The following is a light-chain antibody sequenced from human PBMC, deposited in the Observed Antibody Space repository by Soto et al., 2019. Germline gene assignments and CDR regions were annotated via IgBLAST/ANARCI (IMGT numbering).Light chain of an antibody. CDR1: QSVSSSY. CDR3: QQYGSSPRL. J-gene: IGKJ2*01. CDR2: GAS. Sequence: EIVLTQSPGTLSLSPGERATLSCRASQSVSSSYLAWYQQKPGQAPRLLIYGASSRATGIPDRFSGRGSGTDFTLTISRLEPEDFAVYYCQQYGSSPRLFGQGTKLEIK. V-gene: IGKV3-20*01.